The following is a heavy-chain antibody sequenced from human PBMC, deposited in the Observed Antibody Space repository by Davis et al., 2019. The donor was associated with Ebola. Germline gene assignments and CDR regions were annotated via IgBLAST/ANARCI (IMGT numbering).Heavy chain of an antibody. V-gene: IGHV1-18*01. CDR3: ARTSMVGTTTTASDI. CDR1: GYSFKNYA. Sequence: ASVKVSCKASGYSFKNYAISWVRQAPGQGLEWMGWISAYNGNTNYAQKVQGRVTMTTDTSTGTAYLDLRSLRSDDTAVYFCARTSMVGTTTTASDIWGQGTLVTVSS. J-gene: IGHJ3*02. CDR2: ISAYNGNT. D-gene: IGHD1-26*01.